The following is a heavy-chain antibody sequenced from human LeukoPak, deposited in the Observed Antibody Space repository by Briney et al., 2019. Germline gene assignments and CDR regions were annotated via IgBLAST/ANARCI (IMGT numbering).Heavy chain of an antibody. J-gene: IGHJ4*02. V-gene: IGHV3-23*01. Sequence: PGGSLRLSCAASGFTFSSYSMNWVRQAPGKGLEWVSSTSGSGDRTYYADSVKGRFTISRDNSKNTLYLQMNSLRAEDTAVFYCAKVMELYYYGSGSFYYDYWGQGTLVTVSS. CDR2: TSGSGDRT. D-gene: IGHD3-10*01. CDR1: GFTFSSYS. CDR3: AKVMELYYYGSGSFYYDY.